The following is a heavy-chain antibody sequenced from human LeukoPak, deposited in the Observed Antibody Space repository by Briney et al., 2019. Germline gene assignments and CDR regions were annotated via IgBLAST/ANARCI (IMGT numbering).Heavy chain of an antibody. CDR3: ARTGHFTIFGVVIPNGMDV. CDR2: INHSGST. V-gene: IGHV4-34*01. Sequence: SETLSLTCAVYGGSFSGFYWSWIRQPPGKGLEWIGEINHSGSTNYNPSLKRRVTISVDTSKNQFSLKLSSVTAADTAVYYCARTGHFTIFGVVIPNGMDVWGQGTTVTVSS. CDR1: GGSFSGFY. D-gene: IGHD3-3*01. J-gene: IGHJ6*02.